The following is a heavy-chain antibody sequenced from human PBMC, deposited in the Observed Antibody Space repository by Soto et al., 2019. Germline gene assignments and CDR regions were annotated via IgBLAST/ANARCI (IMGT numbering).Heavy chain of an antibody. J-gene: IGHJ6*02. D-gene: IGHD2-2*01. CDR3: AKGVVPAAPWFGMDV. CDR1: GFTFSSYA. V-gene: IGHV3-23*01. Sequence: EVQLLESGGGLVQPGGSLRLSCAVSGFTFSSYAMNWVRQAPGKGLEWVSTISGAGGSTSYADSVKGRFTISRDNSKNTLYLQMNSLRAEDTAVYYCAKGVVPAAPWFGMDVWGQGTTVTVSS. CDR2: ISGAGGST.